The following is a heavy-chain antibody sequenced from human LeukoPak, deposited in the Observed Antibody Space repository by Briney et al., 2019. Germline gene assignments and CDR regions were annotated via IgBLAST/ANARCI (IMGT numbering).Heavy chain of an antibody. V-gene: IGHV4-4*07. CDR3: ASPRSGYRYTFDY. CDR1: GDSMSNYY. J-gene: IGHJ4*02. CDR2: IYSSGST. D-gene: IGHD3-22*01. Sequence: SETLSLTCSVSGDSMSNYYWSWIRQPAGKRLECIGRIYSSGSTNYNPSLKSRVSISLDTSKNRFSLNLNFVTAADTAVYYCASPRSGYRYTFDYWGQGALVTVSS.